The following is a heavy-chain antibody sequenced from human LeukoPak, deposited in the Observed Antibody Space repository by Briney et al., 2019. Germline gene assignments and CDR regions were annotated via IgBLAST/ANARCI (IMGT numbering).Heavy chain of an antibody. Sequence: ASVKVSCKASGGTFSSYAISWVRQAPGQGLEWMGGIIPIFGTANYAQKFQGRVTITTDESTSTAYMELSSLRSEDTAVYYCARDGYGGSGGQVSYYYYMDVWGKGTTVTVSS. V-gene: IGHV1-69*05. CDR3: ARDGYGGSGGQVSYYYYMDV. D-gene: IGHD3-10*01. CDR2: IIPIFGTA. CDR1: GGTFSSYA. J-gene: IGHJ6*03.